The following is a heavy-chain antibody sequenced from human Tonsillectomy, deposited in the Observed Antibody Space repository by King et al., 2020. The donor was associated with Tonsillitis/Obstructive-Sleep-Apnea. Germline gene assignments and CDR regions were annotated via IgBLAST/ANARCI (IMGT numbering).Heavy chain of an antibody. Sequence: VQLVASGGGVVQPGRSPRLSCAASGFTFSSYGMHCVRQAPGKGLERVAVIWYDGTNKYDADSVKGRFTISRDNSKNTLYLQMNSLRAEDTAVYYCARVGLDPDESWGQGTLVTVSS. CDR2: IWYDGTNK. CDR1: GFTFSSYG. V-gene: IGHV3-33*01. CDR3: ARVGLDPDES. J-gene: IGHJ4*02. D-gene: IGHD3/OR15-3a*01.